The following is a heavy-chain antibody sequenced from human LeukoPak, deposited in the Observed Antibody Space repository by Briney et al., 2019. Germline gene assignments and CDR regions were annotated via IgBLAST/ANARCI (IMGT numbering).Heavy chain of an antibody. J-gene: IGHJ4*02. CDR2: INPNSGGT. D-gene: IGHD2-2*01. Sequence: ASVKVSCKASEYSFTGYYLHWVRQAPGQGLEWMGWINPNSGGTNYAQKFQGRVTMTRDTSISTAYMELSRLRSDDTAVYYCARDLGCQLLYFGYWGQGTLVTVSS. CDR1: EYSFTGYY. V-gene: IGHV1-2*02. CDR3: ARDLGCQLLYFGY.